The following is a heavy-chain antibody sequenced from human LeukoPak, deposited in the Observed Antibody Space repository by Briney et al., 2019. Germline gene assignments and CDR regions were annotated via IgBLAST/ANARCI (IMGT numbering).Heavy chain of an antibody. V-gene: IGHV4-4*08. D-gene: IGHD4-11*01. CDR1: GVSISSNY. CDR3: AGYDHSNYLAY. Sequence: SETLSLTCTVSGVSISSNYWSWIRQPPGKGLEGNGLEWIGYIHANGDTNYNPSLNRRVTMSLDSSRRHLSLNLSSLTAADTAVYFCAGYDHSNYLAYWGQGILVTVSS. J-gene: IGHJ4*02. CDR2: IHANGDT.